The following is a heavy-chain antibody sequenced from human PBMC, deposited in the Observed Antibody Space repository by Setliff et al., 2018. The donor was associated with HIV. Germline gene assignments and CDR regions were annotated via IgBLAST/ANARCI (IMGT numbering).Heavy chain of an antibody. J-gene: IGHJ3*02. CDR1: GFSFISSA. V-gene: IGHV1-58*02. CDR2: IVVDSGNT. Sequence: SVKVSCKASGFSFISSAMQWVRQARGQRLEWIGWIVVDSGNTNYAQKFQERVTITRDMSTSTAYMELSSLRSEDTAVYYCAALYYDSSGYYPGAFVIWGQGTMVTVSS. D-gene: IGHD3-22*01. CDR3: AALYYDSSGYYPGAFVI.